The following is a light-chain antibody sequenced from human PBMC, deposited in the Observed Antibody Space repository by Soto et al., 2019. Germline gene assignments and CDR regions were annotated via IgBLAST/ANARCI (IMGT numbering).Light chain of an antibody. Sequence: VITQSPAALSASPGDTATLSCRASQGVSSNLAWYQQKSGQAPRLLIYGASTRATGVPARFSGSGSGTEFTLTISRLQSEDFAVYYCQQYYNWRPRFGQGTKVDIK. CDR1: QGVSSN. CDR3: QQYYNWRPR. J-gene: IGKJ1*01. V-gene: IGKV3-15*01. CDR2: GAS.